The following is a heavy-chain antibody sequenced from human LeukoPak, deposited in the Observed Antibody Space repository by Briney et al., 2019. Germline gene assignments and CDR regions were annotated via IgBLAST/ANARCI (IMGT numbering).Heavy chain of an antibody. CDR3: ARGVVPAAWDWFDP. V-gene: IGHV4-4*07. Sequence: SETLSLTCTVSGGSISSYYWSWIRQPAGKGLEWIGRIYTSGSTNYNPSLKSRVTMSVDTSKNQFSLKLSSVTAADTAVYYCARGVVPAAWDWFDPWGQGTLVTVSS. J-gene: IGHJ5*02. D-gene: IGHD2-2*01. CDR2: IYTSGST. CDR1: GGSISSYY.